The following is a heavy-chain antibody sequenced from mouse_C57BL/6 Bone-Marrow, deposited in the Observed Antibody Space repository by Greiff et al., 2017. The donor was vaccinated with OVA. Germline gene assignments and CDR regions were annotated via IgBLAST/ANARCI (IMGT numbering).Heavy chain of an antibody. V-gene: IGHV5-17*01. Sequence: DVKLVESGGGLVKPGGSLKLSCAASGFTFSDYGMHWVRQAPEKGLEWVAYISSGSSTIYYADTVKGRFTISRDNAKNTLFLQMTSLRSEDTAMYYCARPYYYGSLPWFAYWGQGTLVTVSA. CDR1: GFTFSDYG. CDR2: ISSGSSTI. D-gene: IGHD1-1*01. J-gene: IGHJ3*01. CDR3: ARPYYYGSLPWFAY.